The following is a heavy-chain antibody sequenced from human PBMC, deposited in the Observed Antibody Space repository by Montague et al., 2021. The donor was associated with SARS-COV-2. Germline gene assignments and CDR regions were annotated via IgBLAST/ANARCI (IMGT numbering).Heavy chain of an antibody. D-gene: IGHD1-26*01. J-gene: IGHJ4*02. CDR1: GFTFSSYA. Sequence: SLRLSCAASGFTFSSYAMHWVRQAPGKGLEWVAVISCDGSNKYYADSVKGRFTISRDKSKNTLYLQMNSLRAEDTAVYYCARPSGASYSSYFDFWGQGTLVTVSS. V-gene: IGHV3-30-3*01. CDR2: ISCDGSNK. CDR3: ARPSGASYSSYFDF.